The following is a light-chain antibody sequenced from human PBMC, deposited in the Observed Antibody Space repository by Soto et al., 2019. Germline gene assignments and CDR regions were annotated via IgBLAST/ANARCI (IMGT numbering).Light chain of an antibody. V-gene: IGKV3-11*01. Sequence: EIVLTQSPANLSLSPGERATLSCRASQSVSSYLAWYQEKPGQAPRLLIYDASNRATGIPARFSGSGSGTDFTLTISSLEPEDVAVYYCQQRSNWRTFGQGTKVDIK. CDR2: DAS. CDR3: QQRSNWRT. CDR1: QSVSSY. J-gene: IGKJ1*01.